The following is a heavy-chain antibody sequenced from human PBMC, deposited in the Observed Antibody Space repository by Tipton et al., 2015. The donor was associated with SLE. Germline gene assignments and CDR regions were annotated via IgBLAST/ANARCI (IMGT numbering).Heavy chain of an antibody. CDR1: GGSFGGYY. CDR2: INHSGST. V-gene: IGHV4-34*01. J-gene: IGHJ6*02. Sequence: TLSLTCAVYGGSFGGYYWSWIRQPPGKGLEWIGEINHSGSTNYNPSLKSRVTISVDTSKNEFSLSLRSVTAADTAVYYCARGGYAIRELSGMDVWGQGTTVTVSS. D-gene: IGHD2-15*01. CDR3: ARGGYAIRELSGMDV.